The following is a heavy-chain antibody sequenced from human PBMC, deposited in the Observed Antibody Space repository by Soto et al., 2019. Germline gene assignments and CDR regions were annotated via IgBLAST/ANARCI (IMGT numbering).Heavy chain of an antibody. D-gene: IGHD3-10*01. J-gene: IGHJ4*02. CDR3: AEGDVHYYGSGLGY. CDR2: ISGSGGST. CDR1: GFTFSSYA. Sequence: GGSLRLSCAASGFTFSSYAMSWVRQAPGKGLEWVSAISGSGGSTYYADSVKGRFTISRDNSKNTLYLQMNSLRAEDTAVYYCAEGDVHYYGSGLGYWGQGTLVTVSS. V-gene: IGHV3-23*01.